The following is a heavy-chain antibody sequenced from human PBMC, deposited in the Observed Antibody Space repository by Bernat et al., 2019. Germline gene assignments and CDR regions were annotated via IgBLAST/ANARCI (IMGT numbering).Heavy chain of an antibody. CDR1: GFSVSSNF. D-gene: IGHD6-13*01. CDR3: ASSARAEAAGLIDY. J-gene: IGHJ4*02. CDR2: IYSNGNT. Sequence: EVQLAESGGGLIQPGGSLRLSCAASGFSVSSNFMSWVRQTPGRGPEWVSFIYSNGNTYHADSVKGRFTISRDTSNTALYLQMNTLRAEDTAVYYCASSARAEAAGLIDYWGQGTLVTVSS. V-gene: IGHV3-53*01.